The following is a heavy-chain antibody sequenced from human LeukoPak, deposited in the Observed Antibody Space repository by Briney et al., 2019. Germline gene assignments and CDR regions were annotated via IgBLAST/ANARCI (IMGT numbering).Heavy chain of an antibody. V-gene: IGHV4-39*01. D-gene: IGHD3-10*01. CDR3: ARLYGSGSYFLTPLDY. Sequence: SETLSLTCTVSGGSISSSSYYWGWIRQPPGKGLEWVGSIYYSGSTYYNPSLKSRVTLSVDTSKNQFSLKLSSVTAADTAVYYCARLYGSGSYFLTPLDYWGQGTLVTVPS. CDR2: IYYSGST. CDR1: GGSISSSSYY. J-gene: IGHJ4*02.